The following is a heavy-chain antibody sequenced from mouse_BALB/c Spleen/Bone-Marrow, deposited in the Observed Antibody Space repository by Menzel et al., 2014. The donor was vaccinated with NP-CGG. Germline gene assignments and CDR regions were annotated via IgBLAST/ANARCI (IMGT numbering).Heavy chain of an antibody. CDR1: GYTFTSSW. J-gene: IGHJ1*01. CDR2: IHPNSGNT. V-gene: IGHV1S130*01. CDR3: ARSATATYFDV. D-gene: IGHD1-2*01. Sequence: VKLQESGSVPVRPGASVKLSCKASGYTFTSSWMHWAKQRPGQGLEWIGEIHPNSGNTNYNEKFKGKATLTVDTSSSTAYVDLSSLTSEDSAVYYCARSATATYFDVWGAGTTVTVSS.